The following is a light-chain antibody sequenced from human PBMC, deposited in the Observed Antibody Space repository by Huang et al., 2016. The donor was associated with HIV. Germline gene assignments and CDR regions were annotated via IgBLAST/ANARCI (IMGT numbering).Light chain of an antibody. CDR3: QQYNNWPLT. V-gene: IGKV3-15*01. J-gene: IGKJ3*01. Sequence: EIVMTQSPATLSVSSGERATLSCRASQSVSINLAWYQQQPGQAPRLLIYGVSTRATGIPARFSGSGSGTEFTLTISSLQSEDFAVYYCQQYNNWPLTFGPGAKVDIK. CDR2: GVS. CDR1: QSVSIN.